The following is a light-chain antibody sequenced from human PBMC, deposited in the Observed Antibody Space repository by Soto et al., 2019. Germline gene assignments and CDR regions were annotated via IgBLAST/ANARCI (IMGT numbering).Light chain of an antibody. V-gene: IGKV3-20*01. CDR1: QTISSSS. CDR2: DAS. CDR3: QQYGSSPVT. J-gene: IGKJ4*01. Sequence: DIVLTQSPGTLSLSPGERATLSCRASQTISSSSLAWYQQKVGQAPRLLIYDASSRATGIPDRFRGSGSGTDFTLTISRLEPEDFAVYYCQQYGSSPVTFGGGTKVEIK.